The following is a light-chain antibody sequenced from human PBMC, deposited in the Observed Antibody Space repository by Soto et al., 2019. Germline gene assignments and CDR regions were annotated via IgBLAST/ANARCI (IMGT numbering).Light chain of an antibody. J-gene: IGKJ5*01. CDR3: QQYNSSPIT. V-gene: IGKV1-39*01. CDR2: AVS. Sequence: DVHMTQSASSVSAPVGYTVIITCGALQSISSYLNWYQQKPGKAPKVLIYAVSTLQSGVPSRFSGSGSGTEFTLTISSLPPDDFATYYCQQYNSSPITFGQGTRLEIK. CDR1: QSISSY.